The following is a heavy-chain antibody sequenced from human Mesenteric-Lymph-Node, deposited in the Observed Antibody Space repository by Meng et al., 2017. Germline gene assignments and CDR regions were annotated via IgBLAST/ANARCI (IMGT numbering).Heavy chain of an antibody. V-gene: IGHV1-46*01. J-gene: IGHJ4*02. CDR3: ARSLDTSGHAYFDY. Sequence: VQLVQSGAEVTKPGASARVSCKASGYTLTSYFIYWVRQAPGQGLEWMGIIDSGGGYTSYAKKFRGRVTMTRDTSTNTVYMELSSLRFEDTAVFYCARSLDTSGHAYFDYWGQGTLVTVSS. CDR2: IDSGGGYT. CDR1: GYTLTSYF. D-gene: IGHD3-22*01.